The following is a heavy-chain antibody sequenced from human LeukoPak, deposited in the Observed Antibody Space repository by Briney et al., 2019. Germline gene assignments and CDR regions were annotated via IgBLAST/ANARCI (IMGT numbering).Heavy chain of an antibody. CDR1: GFTFSGSA. J-gene: IGHJ4*02. D-gene: IGHD3-22*01. V-gene: IGHV3-73*01. CDR2: IRSKANSYAT. CDR3: TRPSYDSSVSGVVY. Sequence: GGSLRLSCATSGFTFSGSAIHWVRQASGKGLEWVGRIRSKANSYATTDVASVKGRFTISRDDSKDTAYLQMNSLKTEDTAVYYCTRPSYDSSVSGVVYWGQGTLVTVSS.